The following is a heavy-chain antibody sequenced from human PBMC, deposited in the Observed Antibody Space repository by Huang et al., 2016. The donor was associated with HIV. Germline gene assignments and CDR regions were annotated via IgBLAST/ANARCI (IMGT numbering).Heavy chain of an antibody. CDR3: ARDKEAGTPFFDP. CDR1: GFNFLTYA. Sequence: QVQLVQSGAEVEKPGASVNLSCKASGFNFLTYALHWVCQAPGQRLEWMGGINGDGLTKYSQKFQGRVTITRDRSVSTVYVDFKSLTYEDTAVYYCARDKEAGTPFFDPWGQGTLVTVSS. D-gene: IGHD6-19*01. CDR2: INGDGLT. V-gene: IGHV1-3*01. J-gene: IGHJ5*02.